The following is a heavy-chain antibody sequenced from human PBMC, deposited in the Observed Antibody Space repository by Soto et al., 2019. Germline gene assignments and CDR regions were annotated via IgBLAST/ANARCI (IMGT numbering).Heavy chain of an antibody. D-gene: IGHD3-10*01. CDR3: ARVKADWFGEEQTGWYFDL. CDR1: GGSISSGGYY. J-gene: IGHJ2*01. CDR2: IYYSGST. V-gene: IGHV4-31*03. Sequence: QVQLQESGPGLVKPSQTLSLTCTVSGGSISSGGYYWSWIRQHPRKGLEWIGYIYYSGSTYYNPSLECRVTISVDMSNNQFSLKLSSVTAADTAVYYCARVKADWFGEEQTGWYFDLWGRGTLVTVSS.